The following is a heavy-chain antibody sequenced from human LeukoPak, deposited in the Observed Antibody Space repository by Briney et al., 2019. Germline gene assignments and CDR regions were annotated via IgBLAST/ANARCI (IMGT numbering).Heavy chain of an antibody. CDR3: ARCAHYYDSSGDIKYYFDY. V-gene: IGHV1-69*05. D-gene: IGHD3-22*01. CDR1: GGTFSSYA. Sequence: SVKVSCKASGGTFSSYAISWVRQAPGQGLEWMGRIIPIFGTANYAQKFQGRVTITTDESTSTAYMELSSLRSEGTAVYYCARCAHYYDSSGDIKYYFDYRGQGTLVTVSS. CDR2: IIPIFGTA. J-gene: IGHJ4*02.